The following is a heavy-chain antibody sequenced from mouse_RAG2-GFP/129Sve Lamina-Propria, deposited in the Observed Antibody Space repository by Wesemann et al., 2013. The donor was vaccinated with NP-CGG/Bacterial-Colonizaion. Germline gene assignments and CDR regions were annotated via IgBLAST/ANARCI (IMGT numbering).Heavy chain of an antibody. CDR1: GFTFSDYG. CDR3: ARGGPNWDGLFDY. J-gene: IGHJ2*01. D-gene: IGHD4-1*01. V-gene: IGHV5-17*01. Sequence: GGLVKPGGSLKLSCAASGFTFSDYGMHWVRQAPEKGLEWVAYISSGSSTIYYADTVKGRFTISRDNAKNTLFLQMTSLRSEDTAMYYCARGGPNWDGLFDYWGQGTTLTVSS. CDR2: ISSGSSTI.